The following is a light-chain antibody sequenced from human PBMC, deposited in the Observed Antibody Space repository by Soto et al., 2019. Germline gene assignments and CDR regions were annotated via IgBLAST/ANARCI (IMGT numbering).Light chain of an antibody. CDR2: GAS. J-gene: IGKJ5*01. V-gene: IGKV3-20*01. Sequence: EIVVTKFPCTLSLHTGERATLSCRASQSISSTYLAWCQQKPGQAPRLLIYGASTRATGIPDRFSGTGSGTDFTLTISRLEPEDFAVYYCQHFGDSPITFGQGTRLEI. CDR3: QHFGDSPIT. CDR1: QSISSTY.